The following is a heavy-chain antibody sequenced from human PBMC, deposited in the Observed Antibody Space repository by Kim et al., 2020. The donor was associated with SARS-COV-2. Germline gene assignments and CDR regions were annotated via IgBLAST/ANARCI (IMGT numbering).Heavy chain of an antibody. J-gene: IGHJ3*02. Sequence: PSLESRVTLSVDTSKNQFSLKLSSVTAADTAVYYCARSVVVIATDAFDIWGQGTMVTVSS. CDR3: ARSVVVIATDAFDI. D-gene: IGHD2-21*01. V-gene: IGHV4-39*01.